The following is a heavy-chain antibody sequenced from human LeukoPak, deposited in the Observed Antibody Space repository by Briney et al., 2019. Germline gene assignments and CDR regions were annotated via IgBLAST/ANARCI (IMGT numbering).Heavy chain of an antibody. CDR2: VDDGGRT. J-gene: IGHJ4*02. CDR1: GGSFSGYY. CDR3: ARGLSDVY. V-gene: IGHV4-34*01. Sequence: SETLSLTCAVYGGSFSGYYWNWIRQPPGKGLEWIGEVDDGGRTNYNPSLKSRVTISIDTSKNQFSLILSSVTAADTAVYYCARGLSDVYWGQGTLVTVSS.